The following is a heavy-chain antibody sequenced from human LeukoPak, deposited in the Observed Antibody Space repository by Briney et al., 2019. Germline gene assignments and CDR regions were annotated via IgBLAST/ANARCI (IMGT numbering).Heavy chain of an antibody. CDR2: IYGGGST. V-gene: IGHV3-66*01. J-gene: IGHJ4*02. CDR3: VKGSSVAGTIFGY. Sequence: GGSLRLSCAASGFIVSSNYMSWVRQGPGQGLEWVSIIYGGGSTWYADSVKGRFTISRDKSKSTLYLQMNSLRAEDTAVYYCVKGSSVAGTIFGYWGQGTLVTVSS. D-gene: IGHD6-19*01. CDR1: GFIVSSNY.